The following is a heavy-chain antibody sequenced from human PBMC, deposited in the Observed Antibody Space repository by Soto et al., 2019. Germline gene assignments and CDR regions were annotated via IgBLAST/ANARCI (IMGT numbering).Heavy chain of an antibody. D-gene: IGHD2-8*01. V-gene: IGHV1-2*04. J-gene: IGHJ4*02. CDR3: ARDGCTNGVCYTDY. Sequence: ASVKVSCKASGYTFTGYYMHWVRHAPGQGLEWMGWINPNSGGTNYAQKFQGWVTMTRDTSISTAYMELSRLRSDDTAVYYCARDGCTNGVCYTDYWGQGTLVTVSS. CDR1: GYTFTGYY. CDR2: INPNSGGT.